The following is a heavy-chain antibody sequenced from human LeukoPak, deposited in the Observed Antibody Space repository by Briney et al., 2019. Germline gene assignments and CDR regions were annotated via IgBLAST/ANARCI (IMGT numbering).Heavy chain of an antibody. Sequence: PGRSLRLSCAASGFTFSSYAMHWVRQAPGKGLEWVAVISYDGSNKYYADSVKGRFTISRDNSKNTLYLQMNSLRAEGTAVYYCARGASTGTTYFDYWGQGTLVTVSS. CDR3: ARGASTGTTYFDY. CDR1: GFTFSSYA. V-gene: IGHV3-30-3*01. D-gene: IGHD1-1*01. J-gene: IGHJ4*02. CDR2: ISYDGSNK.